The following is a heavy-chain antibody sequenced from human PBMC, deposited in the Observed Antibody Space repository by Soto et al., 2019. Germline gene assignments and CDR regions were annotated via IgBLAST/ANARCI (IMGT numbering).Heavy chain of an antibody. CDR3: ASAHTYYYGSGSSDTSYYYGMDV. J-gene: IGHJ6*02. CDR1: GFTFSSYS. D-gene: IGHD3-10*01. Sequence: GGSLRLSCAASGFTFSSYSMNWVRQAPGKGLEWVSYISSSSSTIYYADSVKGRFTISRDNAKNSLYLQMNSLRDEDTAVYYCASAHTYYYGSGSSDTSYYYGMDVWGQGTTVTVSS. V-gene: IGHV3-48*02. CDR2: ISSSSSTI.